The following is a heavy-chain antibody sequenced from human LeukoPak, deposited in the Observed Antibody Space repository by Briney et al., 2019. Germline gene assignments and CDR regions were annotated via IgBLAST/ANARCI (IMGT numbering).Heavy chain of an antibody. D-gene: IGHD2-2*01. CDR2: INQDGSIR. CDR3: ARTNAWHPGDY. CDR1: GFMSSSYW. J-gene: IGHJ4*02. V-gene: IGHV3-7*01. Sequence: GGSLRLSCAASGFMSSSYWMTWVRQAPGKGLEWVANINQDGSIRYYVGSVQGRFTISRDNAKNSLYLQMYSLRAEDTAVYYCARTNAWHPGDYWGQGTLVTVSS.